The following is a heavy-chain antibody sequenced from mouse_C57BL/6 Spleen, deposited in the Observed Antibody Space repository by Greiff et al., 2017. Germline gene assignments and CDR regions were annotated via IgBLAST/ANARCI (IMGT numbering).Heavy chain of an antibody. CDR3: ARRGVYSNYVAYAMDY. J-gene: IGHJ4*01. CDR2: IDPSDSYT. CDR1: GYTFTSYW. D-gene: IGHD2-5*01. V-gene: IGHV1-50*01. Sequence: QVQLQQPGAELVKPGASVKLSCKASGYTFTSYWMQWVKQRPGQGLEWIGEIDPSDSYTNYNQKFKGKATLTVDTSSSTAYMQLSSLTSEDSAVYDCARRGVYSNYVAYAMDYWGQGTSVTVSS.